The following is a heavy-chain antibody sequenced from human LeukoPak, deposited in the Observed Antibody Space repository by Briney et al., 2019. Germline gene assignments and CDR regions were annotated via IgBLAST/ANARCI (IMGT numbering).Heavy chain of an antibody. CDR2: IYYSGST. V-gene: IGHV4-59*08. Sequence: SSETLSLTCAVPGGSISSYYWSWIRQPPGKGLEWIGYIYYSGSTNYNPSLKSRVTISVDTSKNQFSLKLSSVTAADTAVYYCARYSGSYRSDFDYWGQGTLVSVSS. CDR1: GGSISSYY. J-gene: IGHJ4*02. D-gene: IGHD1-26*01. CDR3: ARYSGSYRSDFDY.